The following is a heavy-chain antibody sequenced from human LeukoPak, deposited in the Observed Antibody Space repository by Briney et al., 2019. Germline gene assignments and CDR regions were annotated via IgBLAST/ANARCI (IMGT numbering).Heavy chain of an antibody. J-gene: IGHJ4*02. CDR3: ARGTNYDFWTGQLFDY. V-gene: IGHV3-30*04. CDR2: ISYDGGNK. Sequence: GGSLRLSCATSGFTFGSYTMHWVRQAPGKGLEWEAVISYDGGNKYYVDSVEGRFTISRDNSKDTLYLQMNSLRAEDTAVYFCARGTNYDFWTGQLFDYWGQGTLVTVSS. D-gene: IGHD3-3*01. CDR1: GFTFGSYT.